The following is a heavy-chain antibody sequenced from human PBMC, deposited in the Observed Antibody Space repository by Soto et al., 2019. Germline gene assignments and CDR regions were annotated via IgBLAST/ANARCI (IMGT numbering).Heavy chain of an antibody. D-gene: IGHD6-6*01. CDR3: ARRAFGSSRSFDI. CDR2: ISDSGGLT. CDR1: GFAFSSHP. Sequence: LRLSCAASGFAFSSHPMSWVRQAPERGLEWVSGISDSGGLTYNADSVKGRFTISRDNSKNTLYLQMNSLRAEDTALYYCARRAFGSSRSFDIWGQGTMVT. J-gene: IGHJ3*02. V-gene: IGHV3-23*01.